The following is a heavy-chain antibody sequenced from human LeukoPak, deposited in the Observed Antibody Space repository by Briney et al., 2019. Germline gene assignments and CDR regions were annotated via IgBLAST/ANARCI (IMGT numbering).Heavy chain of an antibody. D-gene: IGHD3-10*01. CDR2: INHSGST. CDR3: ARDPMVRGVMDV. CDR1: GGSFSAYY. V-gene: IGHV4-34*01. Sequence: SETLSLTYAVFGGSFSAYYWSWIRQPPGKGLEWIGEINHSGSTNYNPSLKSRVTISVDTSKNQFSLKVSSVIAADTAVYYCARDPMVRGVMDVWGKGTTVTVSS. J-gene: IGHJ6*04.